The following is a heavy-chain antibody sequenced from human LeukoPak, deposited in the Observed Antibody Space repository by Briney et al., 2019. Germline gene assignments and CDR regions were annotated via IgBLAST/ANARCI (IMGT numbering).Heavy chain of an antibody. Sequence: GGSLRLSCAASGFTFSSYEMNWVRQATGKGLEWVSYISSSGSTIYYADSVKGRFTISRDNAKNALYLQMNSLRAEDTAVYYCAELGITMIGGVWGKGTTVTISS. CDR1: GFTFSSYE. CDR2: ISSSGSTI. CDR3: AELGITMIGGV. J-gene: IGHJ6*04. D-gene: IGHD3-10*02. V-gene: IGHV3-48*03.